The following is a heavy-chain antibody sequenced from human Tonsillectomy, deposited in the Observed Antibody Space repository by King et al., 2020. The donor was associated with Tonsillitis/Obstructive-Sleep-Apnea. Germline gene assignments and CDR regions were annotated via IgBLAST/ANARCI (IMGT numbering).Heavy chain of an antibody. J-gene: IGHJ4*02. Sequence: VQLVESGGGLVQSGGSLRLSCAASGFTISSYWMSWVRQAPGKGLEWVANIKQDGSEKHYGDSVKGRFTIPRDNAKNSLYLQLNSLRAEDTAVYYCAREGGHGMGFDYWGQGTLVTDSS. CDR1: GFTISSYW. D-gene: IGHD3-16*01. V-gene: IGHV3-7*01. CDR3: AREGGHGMGFDY. CDR2: IKQDGSEK.